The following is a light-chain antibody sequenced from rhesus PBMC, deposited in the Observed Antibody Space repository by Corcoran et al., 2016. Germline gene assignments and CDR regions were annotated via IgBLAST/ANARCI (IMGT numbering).Light chain of an antibody. CDR3: LQYSSSPLT. Sequence: DIQMTQSPSSLSASVGDTVTITCRASQSISSWLDWYQQKPGKAPKLLIYKASSLQSGVPSRFSGSGSATDFTLTISSRQAEDFATYYCLQYSSSPLTFGGGTKVEIK. CDR2: KAS. CDR1: QSISSW. J-gene: IGKJ4*01. V-gene: IGKV1-22*01.